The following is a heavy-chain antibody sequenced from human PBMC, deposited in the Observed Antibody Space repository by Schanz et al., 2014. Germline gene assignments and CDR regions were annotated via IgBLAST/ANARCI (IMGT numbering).Heavy chain of an antibody. V-gene: IGHV3-33*06. CDR3: AKDGVPSPWVCFGGYCYSGGADY. CDR2: IWYDGNNK. CDR1: GFTFSSYL. J-gene: IGHJ4*02. Sequence: VQLVESGGGLVQPGGSLTLSCAASGFTFSSYLMSWVRQAPGKGLEWVAVIWYDGNNKYYADSVKGRFTISRDTSGNTLYLQMNSLTGEDTAVYYCAKDGVPSPWVCFGGYCYSGGADYWGQGTLVTVSS. D-gene: IGHD2-21*02.